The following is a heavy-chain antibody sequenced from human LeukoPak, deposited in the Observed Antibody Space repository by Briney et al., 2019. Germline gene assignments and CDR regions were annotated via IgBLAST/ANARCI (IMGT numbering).Heavy chain of an antibody. J-gene: IGHJ4*02. V-gene: IGHV3-53*01. D-gene: IGHD6-13*01. CDR1: GFSVTRNY. CDR3: ARGMAAAYFDY. Sequence: GGSLRLSCAASGFSVTRNYVSWVRQAPGKGLEWVSLMYSGGGTSYADSVKGRFTISRDTSKNTLYLQMNSLRAEDTAVYYCARGMAAAYFDYWGQGSLVTVSS. CDR2: MYSGGGT.